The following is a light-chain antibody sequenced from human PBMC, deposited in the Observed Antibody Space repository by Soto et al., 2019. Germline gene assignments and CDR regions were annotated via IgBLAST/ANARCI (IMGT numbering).Light chain of an antibody. J-gene: IGLJ1*01. CDR2: EVV. CDR1: NNDIGVYDF. V-gene: IGLV2-8*01. Sequence: QSVLTQPPSASGSPGQSVTISCTGTNNDIGVYDFVSCYQHHPGKAPRLIIYEVVERPSGVSDRFSGSESGKTASLTVSGLQAADEADYFCKSYAGRNTYVFGSGTKV. CDR3: KSYAGRNTYV.